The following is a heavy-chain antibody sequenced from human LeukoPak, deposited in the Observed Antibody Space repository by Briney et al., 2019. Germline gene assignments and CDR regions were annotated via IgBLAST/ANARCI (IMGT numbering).Heavy chain of an antibody. CDR1: GGSINSGDYY. CDR3: ASHYGSGSYYRDY. J-gene: IGHJ4*02. V-gene: IGHV4-30-4*01. Sequence: PSQTLSHTCTVSGGSINSGDYYWSWIRQPPGKGLEGIGYIYYSGSTYYNPSLKSRVTISVDTSKNQFSLKLSSVTAADTAVYYCASHYGSGSYYRDYWGQGTLVTVSS. CDR2: IYYSGST. D-gene: IGHD3-10*01.